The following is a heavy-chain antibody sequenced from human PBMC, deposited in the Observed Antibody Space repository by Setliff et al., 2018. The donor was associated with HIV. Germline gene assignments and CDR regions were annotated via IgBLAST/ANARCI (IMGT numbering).Heavy chain of an antibody. CDR3: ARGIAAAEGYFDY. CDR2: IYHSGIT. V-gene: IGHV4-31*03. D-gene: IGHD6-13*01. J-gene: IGHJ4*02. Sequence: PSETLSLTCTVSGGSISSGGYYWSWIRQHPGKGLEWIGYIYHSGITYYNPSLKSRVTISLDTSKNQFSLKLSSVTAADAAVYYCARGIAAAEGYFDYWGQVTLVTVSS. CDR1: GGSISSGGYY.